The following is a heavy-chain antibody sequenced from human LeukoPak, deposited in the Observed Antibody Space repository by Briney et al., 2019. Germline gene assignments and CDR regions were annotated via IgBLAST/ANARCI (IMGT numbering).Heavy chain of an antibody. CDR3: ARDSDYDFWSGYYGWFDP. Sequence: SVKVSCKASGGTFSSYAISWVRQAPGQGLEWMGRIIPILGIANYAQKLQGRVTITADKSTSTAYMELSSLRSEDTAVYYCARDSDYDFWSGYYGWFDPWGQGTLVTVSS. CDR2: IIPILGIA. D-gene: IGHD3-3*01. J-gene: IGHJ5*02. V-gene: IGHV1-69*04. CDR1: GGTFSSYA.